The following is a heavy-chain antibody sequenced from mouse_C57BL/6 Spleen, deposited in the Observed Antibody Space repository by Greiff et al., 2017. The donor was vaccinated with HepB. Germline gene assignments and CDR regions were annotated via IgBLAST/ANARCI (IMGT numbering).Heavy chain of an antibody. CDR1: GYTFTSYW. J-gene: IGHJ2*01. Sequence: VQVVESGAELVRPGSSVKLSCKASGYTFTSYWMHWVKQRPIQGLEWIGNIDPSDSETHYNQKFKDKATLTVDKSSSTAYMQLSSLTSEDSAVYYCARWGDSSGPLDYWGQGTTLTVSS. CDR3: ARWGDSSGPLDY. D-gene: IGHD3-2*02. V-gene: IGHV1-52*01. CDR2: IDPSDSET.